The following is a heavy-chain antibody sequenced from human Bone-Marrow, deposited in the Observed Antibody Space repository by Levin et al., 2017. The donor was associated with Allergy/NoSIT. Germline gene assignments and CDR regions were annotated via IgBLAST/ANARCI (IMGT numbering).Heavy chain of an antibody. D-gene: IGHD2-2*01. Sequence: PGGSLRLSCAASGFTFSSYVMSWVRQAPGKGLEWVSAISSSGDTTYYADSVKGRFAISRDNSKDTLHLQMSSLTAEDTAVYYCAKKYCSSTSCYGVGHFDYWGQGTLVTVSS. CDR2: ISSSGDTT. J-gene: IGHJ4*02. V-gene: IGHV3-23*01. CDR1: GFTFSSYV. CDR3: AKKYCSSTSCYGVGHFDY.